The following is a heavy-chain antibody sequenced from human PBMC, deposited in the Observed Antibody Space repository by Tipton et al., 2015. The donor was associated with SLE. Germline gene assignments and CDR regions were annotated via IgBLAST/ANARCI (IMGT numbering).Heavy chain of an antibody. D-gene: IGHD4-17*01. Sequence: TLSLTCTVSGGSISSYYWSWIRQPPGKGLEWIGYIYTSGSTNYNPPLKSRVTISVDTSKNQFSLKLSSVTAADTAVYYCARGSGLRPLGDYWGQGTLVTVSS. CDR1: GGSISSYY. V-gene: IGHV4-59*01. CDR2: IYTSGST. CDR3: ARGSGLRPLGDY. J-gene: IGHJ4*02.